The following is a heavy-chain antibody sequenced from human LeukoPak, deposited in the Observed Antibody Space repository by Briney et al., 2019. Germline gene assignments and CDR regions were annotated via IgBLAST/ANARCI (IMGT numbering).Heavy chain of an antibody. CDR3: ARDRVIDYGAPPGYYYYGMDV. Sequence: GGSLRLSCAAPGFTVSSNYMSWVRQAPGKGLEWVSVIYSGGSTYYADSVKGRFTISRDNSKNTLYLQMNSLRAEGTAVYYCARDRVIDYGAPPGYYYYGMDVWGQGTTVTVSS. J-gene: IGHJ6*02. V-gene: IGHV3-66*01. D-gene: IGHD4-17*01. CDR2: IYSGGST. CDR1: GFTVSSNY.